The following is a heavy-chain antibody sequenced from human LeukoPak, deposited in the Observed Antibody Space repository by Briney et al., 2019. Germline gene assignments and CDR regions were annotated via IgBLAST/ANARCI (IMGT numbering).Heavy chain of an antibody. Sequence: ASGKVSCKASGYTFTSYGISWVRQAPGQGLEWMGWISAYNGNTNYAQKLQGRVTMSTDTSTSTAYMELRSLRSDDTAVYHCARSDWPYYFDYWGQGTLVTVSS. D-gene: IGHD2-21*02. CDR2: ISAYNGNT. V-gene: IGHV1-18*01. J-gene: IGHJ4*02. CDR3: ARSDWPYYFDY. CDR1: GYTFTSYG.